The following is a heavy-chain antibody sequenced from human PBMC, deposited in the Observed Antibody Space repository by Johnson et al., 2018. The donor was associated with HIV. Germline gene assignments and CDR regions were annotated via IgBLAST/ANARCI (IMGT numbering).Heavy chain of an antibody. D-gene: IGHD5-24*01. CDR1: GFTFSSYG. V-gene: IGHV3-NL1*01. CDR2: IYSGGST. J-gene: IGHJ3*02. Sequence: QVQLVESGGGVVQPGGSLRLSCAASGFTFSSYGMHWVRQAPGKGLEWVSVIYSGGSTYYADSVKGRFTISRDNSKNTLYLQMNSLRAEDTAVYYCAREGGDGHSPSAVHIWGQGTMVTVSS. CDR3: AREGGDGHSPSAVHI.